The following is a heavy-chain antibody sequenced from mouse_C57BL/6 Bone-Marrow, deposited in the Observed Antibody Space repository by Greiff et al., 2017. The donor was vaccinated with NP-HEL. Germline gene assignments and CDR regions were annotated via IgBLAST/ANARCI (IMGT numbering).Heavy chain of an antibody. Sequence: QVQLQQPGAELVRPGSSVKLSCKASGYTFTSYWMDWVKQRPGQGLEWIGNIYPSDSETHYNQKFKDKATLTVDKSSSTAYMQLSSLTSEDAAVYYCAIRDDYDRGAYWGQGTLVTVSA. CDR3: AIRDDYDRGAY. CDR1: GYTFTSYW. D-gene: IGHD2-4*01. V-gene: IGHV1-61*01. CDR2: IYPSDSET. J-gene: IGHJ3*01.